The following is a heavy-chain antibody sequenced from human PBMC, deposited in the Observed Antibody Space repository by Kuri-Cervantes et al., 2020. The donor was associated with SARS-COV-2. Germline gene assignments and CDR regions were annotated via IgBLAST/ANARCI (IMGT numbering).Heavy chain of an antibody. CDR2: ISYDGSNK. Sequence: GGSLRLSCAASGFTFSSYGMHWVRQAPGKGLEWVAVISYDGSNKYYADSVKGRFTISRDNSKNTLYLQMNSLRAEDTAVYYCARWGVYYFDYWGQGTLVTVSS. CDR1: GFTFSSYG. V-gene: IGHV3-30*03. D-gene: IGHD3-16*01. J-gene: IGHJ4*02. CDR3: ARWGVYYFDY.